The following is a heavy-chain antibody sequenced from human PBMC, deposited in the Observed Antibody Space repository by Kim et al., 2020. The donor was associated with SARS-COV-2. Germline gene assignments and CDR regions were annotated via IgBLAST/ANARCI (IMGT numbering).Heavy chain of an antibody. D-gene: IGHD3-10*01. CDR1: GFTFGDFT. J-gene: IGHJ3*02. Sequence: GGSLRRSCRASGFTFGDFTMSWFRRAPGRGLEWVGFIRVNSFGATSEYAASVKGRFTISRDDSKSIAYLQMNSLKIEDTAEYYCTREATLVRGVVIRGGAFDIWGQGTRVTVSP. CDR2: IRVNSFGATS. CDR3: TREATLVRGVVIRGGAFDI. V-gene: IGHV3-49*03.